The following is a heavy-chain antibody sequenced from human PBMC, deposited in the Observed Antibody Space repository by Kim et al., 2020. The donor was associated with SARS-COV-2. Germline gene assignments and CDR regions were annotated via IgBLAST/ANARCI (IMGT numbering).Heavy chain of an antibody. V-gene: IGHV3-66*01. CDR3: GRGPRLFFWSGHFDY. D-gene: IGHD3-3*01. Sequence: DTGEGRCTISRDNSKNTLYLQMNRLRAEDTAVYYCGRGPRLFFWSGHFDYWGQGALVTVSS. J-gene: IGHJ4*02.